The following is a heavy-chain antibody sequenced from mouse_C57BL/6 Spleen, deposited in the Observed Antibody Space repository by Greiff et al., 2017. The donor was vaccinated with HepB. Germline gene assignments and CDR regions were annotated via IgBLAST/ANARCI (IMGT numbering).Heavy chain of an antibody. CDR3: ARRYYGNYGFDY. CDR1: GYSFTSYY. CDR2: IYPGSGNT. V-gene: IGHV1-66*01. J-gene: IGHJ2*01. Sequence: LQESGPELVKPGASVKISCKASGYSFTSYYIHWVKQRPGQGLEWIGWIYPGSGNTKYNEKFKGKATLTADTSSSTAYMQLSSLTSEDSAVYYCARRYYGNYGFDYWGQGTTLTVSS. D-gene: IGHD2-1*01.